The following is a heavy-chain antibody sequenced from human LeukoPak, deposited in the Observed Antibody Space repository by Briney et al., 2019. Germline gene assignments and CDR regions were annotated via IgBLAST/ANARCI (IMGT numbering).Heavy chain of an antibody. Sequence: QPGGSLRLSCAASGFTFSSYAMSWVRQAPGKGLEWVSTISGSGDSTYYADSAKGRFTISRDNSQNTLYLQMNSLRAEDTAVYYCARDYADYVGYFFFDYWGQGTLVTVSS. V-gene: IGHV3-23*01. J-gene: IGHJ4*02. D-gene: IGHD4-17*01. CDR1: GFTFSSYA. CDR3: ARDYADYVGYFFFDY. CDR2: ISGSGDST.